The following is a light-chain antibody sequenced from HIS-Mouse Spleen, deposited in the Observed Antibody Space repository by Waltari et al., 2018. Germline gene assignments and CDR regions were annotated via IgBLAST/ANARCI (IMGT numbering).Light chain of an antibody. CDR2: EGS. CDR1: SSDVGSYNL. J-gene: IGLJ3*02. V-gene: IGLV2-23*01. CDR3: CSYAGSSTWV. Sequence: QSALTQPASVSGSPGQSITIPCTGTSSDVGSYNLVSWYYQHPGKAPKLMIYEGSKRPSGVSNRFSGSKSGNTASLTISGLQAEDEADYYCCSYAGSSTWVFGGGTKLTVL.